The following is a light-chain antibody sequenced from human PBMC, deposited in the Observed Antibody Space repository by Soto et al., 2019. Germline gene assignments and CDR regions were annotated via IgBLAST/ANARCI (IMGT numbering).Light chain of an antibody. CDR2: GAS. CDR1: HSVSSSY. CDR3: QQYGGSPPIT. Sequence: EIVLTQSPGTLSLSPGERATLSCRASHSVSSSYLAWYQRKPGQAPRLLIYGASSRATGTPDRFRGSGSGTDFTLSISRLEPEDFAVYYCQQYGGSPPITFGQGTRLEIK. V-gene: IGKV3-20*01. J-gene: IGKJ5*01.